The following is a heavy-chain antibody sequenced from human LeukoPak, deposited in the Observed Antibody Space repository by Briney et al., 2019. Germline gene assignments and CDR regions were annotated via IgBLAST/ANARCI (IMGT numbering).Heavy chain of an antibody. V-gene: IGHV3-48*02. CDR3: ARDGAPTLVAKPHY. D-gene: IGHD2-8*02. CDR1: GFTLSSYS. CDR2: ISSSSSTI. Sequence: GGSLRLSCAASGFTLSSYSLNWVRQAPGKWLEWVSYISSSSSTISYADSVKGRFTISRDNAKTSLYLQMNSLRDEDTAVYYCARDGAPTLVAKPHYWGQGTLVTVSS. J-gene: IGHJ4*02.